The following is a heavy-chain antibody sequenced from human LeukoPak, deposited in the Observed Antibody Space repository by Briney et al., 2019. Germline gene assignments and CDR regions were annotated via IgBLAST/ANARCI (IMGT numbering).Heavy chain of an antibody. CDR2: IYPGDSDT. CDR3: ARGVEMATIFDLGYFDY. V-gene: IGHV5-51*01. J-gene: IGHJ4*02. D-gene: IGHD5-24*01. CDR1: GYSFTSYW. Sequence: GESLKISCKGSGYSFTSYWIGWVRQMPGKGLERVGIIYPGDSDTRYSPSFQGQVTISADKSIGTAYLQWSSLKASDTAMYYCARGVEMATIFDLGYFDYWGQGTLVTVSS.